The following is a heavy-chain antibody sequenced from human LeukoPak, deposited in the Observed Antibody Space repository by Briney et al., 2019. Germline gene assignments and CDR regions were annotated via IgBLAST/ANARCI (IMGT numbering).Heavy chain of an antibody. Sequence: SETLSLTCTVSRGSISGYSWSWIRQSPGGGLEWIGDIYYSGDTAYNPSLRSRVTMSVDTSKNQFSLQLRSMTTADTAAYYSVRGPYGASISKWFDPWGQGTQVIVSP. J-gene: IGHJ5*02. CDR3: VRGPYGASISKWFDP. CDR2: IYYSGDT. D-gene: IGHD4/OR15-4a*01. CDR1: RGSISGYS. V-gene: IGHV4-59*01.